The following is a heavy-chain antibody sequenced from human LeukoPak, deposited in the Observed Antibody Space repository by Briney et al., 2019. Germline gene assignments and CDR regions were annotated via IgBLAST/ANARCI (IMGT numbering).Heavy chain of an antibody. D-gene: IGHD2/OR15-2a*01. V-gene: IGHV4-61*02. Sequence: SETLSLTCTVSGGSISSGSYYWSCIRQPAGKGLEWIGRVYTSGSTNYNPSLKSRVTISVDTSKNQFSLKLSSVTAADTAVYYCARGRRVSRDYDYWGQGTLVTVSS. CDR1: GGSISSGSYY. J-gene: IGHJ4*02. CDR3: ARGRRVSRDYDY. CDR2: VYTSGST.